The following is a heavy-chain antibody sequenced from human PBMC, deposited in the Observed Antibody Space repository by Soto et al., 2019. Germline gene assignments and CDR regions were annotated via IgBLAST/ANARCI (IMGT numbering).Heavy chain of an antibody. V-gene: IGHV4-4*02. J-gene: IGHJ6*02. CDR2: IYHSGST. Sequence: SETLSLTCAVSGGSISSSNWWSWVRQPPGKGLEWIGEIYHSGSTNYNPSLKSRVTISVDKSKNQFSLKLSSVTAADTAVYYCARSPLLTMISYYGMDVWGQGTTVTVSS. CDR3: ARSPLLTMISYYGMDV. CDR1: GGSISSSNW. D-gene: IGHD3-22*01.